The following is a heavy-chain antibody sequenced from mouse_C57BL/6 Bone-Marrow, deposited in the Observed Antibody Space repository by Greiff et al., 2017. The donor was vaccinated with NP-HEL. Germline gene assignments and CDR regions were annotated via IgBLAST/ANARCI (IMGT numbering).Heavy chain of an antibody. Sequence: QVQLQQPGAELVKPGASVKLSCKASGYTFTSYWMQWVKQRPGQGLEWIGEIDPSDSYTNSNQKLKGKATLTVDTFSSTAYMQLSSLTSEDSAVYYCAREGVITTVVFDYWGQGTTLTVSS. CDR1: GYTFTSYW. J-gene: IGHJ2*01. CDR2: IDPSDSYT. D-gene: IGHD1-1*01. CDR3: AREGVITTVVFDY. V-gene: IGHV1-50*01.